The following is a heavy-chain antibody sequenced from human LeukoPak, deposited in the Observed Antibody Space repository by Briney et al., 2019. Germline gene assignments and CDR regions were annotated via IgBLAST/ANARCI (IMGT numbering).Heavy chain of an antibody. D-gene: IGHD2-2*01. CDR3: ARSYCSSTSCYAGGYFQH. J-gene: IGHJ1*01. CDR1: GYSISSGYY. CDR2: IYHSGST. V-gene: IGHV4-38-2*01. Sequence: SETLSLTCAVSGYSISSGYYWGWIRQPPGKGLEWIGSIYHSGSTYYNPSLKSRVTISVDTSKNQFSLKLSSVTAADTAVYYCARSYCSSTSCYAGGYFQHWGQGTLVTVSS.